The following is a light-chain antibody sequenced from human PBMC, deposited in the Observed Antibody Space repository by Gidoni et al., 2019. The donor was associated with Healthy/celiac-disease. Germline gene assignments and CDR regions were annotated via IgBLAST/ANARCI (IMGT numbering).Light chain of an antibody. J-gene: IGKJ2*01. V-gene: IGKV3-20*01. CDR1: QSVSSSY. Sequence: EMVLTESPRTLSLSPGERATLSCRARQSVSSSYLACYQQKPGQAPRLLIYGASSRAPGSPDRFSGSGSGTDFTLTISRLEPEDFAVYYCQQYGSSPPYTFGQGTKLEIK. CDR3: QQYGSSPPYT. CDR2: GAS.